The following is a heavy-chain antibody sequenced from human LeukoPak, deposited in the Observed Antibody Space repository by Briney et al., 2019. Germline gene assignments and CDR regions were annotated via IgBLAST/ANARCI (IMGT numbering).Heavy chain of an antibody. Sequence: GGSLRLSCAASGFTFSSNAMSWVRQAPGKGLEWVSVITGNGGRTYYADSVKGRFTISRDNSKNTLSLQMNSLRADDTAVYYCARVRGHHYYYYYYMDVWGKGTTVTVSS. V-gene: IGHV3-23*01. CDR1: GFTFSSNA. CDR2: ITGNGGRT. CDR3: ARVRGHHYYYYYYMDV. J-gene: IGHJ6*03. D-gene: IGHD1-14*01.